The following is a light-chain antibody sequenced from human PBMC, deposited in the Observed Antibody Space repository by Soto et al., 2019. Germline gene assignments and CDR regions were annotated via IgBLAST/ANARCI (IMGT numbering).Light chain of an antibody. CDR2: DAS. Sequence: DIQMTQSPSTLSASVGDRVTITCRASQNIGGWLAWYQQKPGKAPKFMIFDASSLESGVPSRLSGSGSGTEFTLTISSLQPDDFATYYCQQYNSYWTFGQGTKVDIK. CDR1: QNIGGW. V-gene: IGKV1-5*01. CDR3: QQYNSYWT. J-gene: IGKJ1*01.